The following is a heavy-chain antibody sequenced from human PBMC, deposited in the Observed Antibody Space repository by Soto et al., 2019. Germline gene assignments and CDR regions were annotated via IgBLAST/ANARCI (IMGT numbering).Heavy chain of an antibody. D-gene: IGHD6-6*01. CDR2: IIPIFGTA. Sequence: GASVKVSCKASGGTFSSYAISWVRQAPGQGLEWMGGIIPIFGTANYAQKFQGRVTITADESTSTAYMELSSLRSEDTAVYYCARVTRQLVRLGYFDYWGQGTLVTVSS. CDR3: ARVTRQLVRLGYFDY. J-gene: IGHJ4*02. CDR1: GGTFSSYA. V-gene: IGHV1-69*13.